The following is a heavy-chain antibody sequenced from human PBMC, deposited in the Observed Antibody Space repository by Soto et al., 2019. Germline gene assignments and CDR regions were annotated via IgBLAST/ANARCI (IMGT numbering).Heavy chain of an antibody. Sequence: SETLSLTCAVQGGSFSGYYWSWILQPPGKGLEWIGEISHGGSTSYSTSLKSRLTISQDTSKNQFSLSLSSVTAADTGVYYCAVRIGGSNYFDYWGQGALVTVSS. CDR3: AVRIGGSNYFDY. CDR2: ISHGGST. CDR1: GGSFSGYY. J-gene: IGHJ4*02. V-gene: IGHV4-34*01. D-gene: IGHD3-16*01.